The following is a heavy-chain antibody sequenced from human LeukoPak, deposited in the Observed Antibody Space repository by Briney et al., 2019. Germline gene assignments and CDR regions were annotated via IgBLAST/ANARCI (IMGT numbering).Heavy chain of an antibody. CDR3: ARPYNSGWYGDLDH. J-gene: IGHJ4*02. CDR1: GFTFSRYG. D-gene: IGHD6-19*01. V-gene: IGHV3-30*03. Sequence: GRSLRLSCVASGFTFSRYGMHWVRQAPGKGLEWVAVISYDGSNKYYADSVKGRFTISRDNSKNTLYVQMNSLRAEDTAMYYCARPYNSGWYGDLDHWGQGTLVTVSS. CDR2: ISYDGSNK.